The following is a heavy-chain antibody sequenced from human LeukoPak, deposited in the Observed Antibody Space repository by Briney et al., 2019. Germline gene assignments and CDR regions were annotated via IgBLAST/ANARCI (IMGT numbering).Heavy chain of an antibody. CDR2: INPSGGST. V-gene: IGHV1-46*01. J-gene: IGHJ4*02. CDR3: ANICSSTSCYLDY. D-gene: IGHD2-2*01. Sequence: GASVKVSCKASGYTFTRYYMHWVRQTPGQGLEWMGRINPSGGSTSYAQKFQGRVTMTRDTSTSTVYMELSSLRSEDTAVYYCANICSSTSCYLDYWGQETLVTVSS. CDR1: GYTFTRYY.